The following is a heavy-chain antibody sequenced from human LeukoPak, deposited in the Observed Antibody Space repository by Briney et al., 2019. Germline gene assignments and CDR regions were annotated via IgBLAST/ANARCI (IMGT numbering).Heavy chain of an antibody. CDR2: ISRSGGAT. CDR1: RFTFSSYV. CDR3: AKAGYRTAMAADY. D-gene: IGHD5-18*01. V-gene: IGHV3-23*01. J-gene: IGHJ4*02. Sequence: GGSLRLSCAASRFTFSSYVMSWVRQAPGKGLEWVSSISRSGGATYYADSVKGRFTISRDNSRNTLSLHMNSLRAEDTAVYYCAKAGYRTAMAADYWGQGTLVTVSS.